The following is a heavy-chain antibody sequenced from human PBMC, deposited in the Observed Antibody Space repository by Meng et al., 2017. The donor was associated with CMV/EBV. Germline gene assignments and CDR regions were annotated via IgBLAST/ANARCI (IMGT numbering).Heavy chain of an antibody. J-gene: IGHJ6*02. V-gene: IGHV3-33*06. CDR1: GFTFSSYG. D-gene: IGHD3-3*01. CDR2: IWYDGSNK. Sequence: GESLKISCAASGFTFSSYGMHWVRQAPGKGLEWVAVIWYDGSNKYYADSVKGRFTISRDNSKNTLYLQMNSLRAEDTAVYYCAKENFKSPSAYYYYGMDVWGQGTTVTVSS. CDR3: AKENFKSPSAYYYYGMDV.